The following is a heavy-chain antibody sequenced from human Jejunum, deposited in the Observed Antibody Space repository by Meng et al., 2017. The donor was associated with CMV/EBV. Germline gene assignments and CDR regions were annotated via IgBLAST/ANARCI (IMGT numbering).Heavy chain of an antibody. CDR3: ATVLDY. D-gene: IGHD3-10*01. V-gene: IGHV3-74*01. CDR1: GLTYTNYW. Sequence: SCAASGLTYTNYWMHWVRQAPGKGLVWVSGTNTAGTSTYYADSVKGRFTISRDNAKNTLYLQMNSLRAEDTAVYYCATVLDYWGQGTLVTVSS. CDR2: TNTAGTST. J-gene: IGHJ4*02.